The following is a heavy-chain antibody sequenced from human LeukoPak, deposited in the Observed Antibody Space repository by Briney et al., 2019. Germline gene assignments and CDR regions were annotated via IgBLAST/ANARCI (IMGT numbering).Heavy chain of an antibody. CDR1: GGSFSGYY. Sequence: SETLSLTCAVYGGSFSGYYWSWIRQPPGKGLEWIGEINHSGSTNYNPSLKSRVTISVDTSKNQFSLKLSSAAAADTAVYYRARSGPYYYYYNMDVWGKGTTVTVSS. D-gene: IGHD3-10*01. CDR3: ARSGPYYYYYNMDV. V-gene: IGHV4-34*01. CDR2: INHSGST. J-gene: IGHJ6*03.